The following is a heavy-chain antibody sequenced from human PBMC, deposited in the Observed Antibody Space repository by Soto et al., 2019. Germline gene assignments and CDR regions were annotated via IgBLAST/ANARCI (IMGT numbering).Heavy chain of an antibody. CDR1: GGSISSSSYY. CDR2: IYYSGST. CDR3: SRHIRYYDILTGYYLAYFDY. D-gene: IGHD3-9*01. J-gene: IGHJ4*02. Sequence: PSETLSLTCTVSGGSISSSSYYWGWIRQPPGKGLEWIGSIYYSGSTYCNPSLKSRVTISVDTSKNQFSLKLSSVTAADTAVYYCSRHIRYYDILTGYYLAYFDYWGQGTLVTVSS. V-gene: IGHV4-39*01.